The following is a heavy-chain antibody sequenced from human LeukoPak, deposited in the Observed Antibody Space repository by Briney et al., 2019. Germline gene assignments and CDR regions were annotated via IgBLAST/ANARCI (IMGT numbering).Heavy chain of an antibody. Sequence: GSLRLSCAASGFPFSSHAMSWVRQPPGKGLEWVAAISNGKTYYADSVRGRFAISRDDSTNTVYLHMNSLRDEDTALYHCVREAGYCAPVCVKTNWFDPWGQGTLVTASS. D-gene: IGHD2-15*01. J-gene: IGHJ5*02. CDR3: VREAGYCAPVCVKTNWFDP. CDR2: ISNGKT. V-gene: IGHV3-23*01. CDR1: GFPFSSHA.